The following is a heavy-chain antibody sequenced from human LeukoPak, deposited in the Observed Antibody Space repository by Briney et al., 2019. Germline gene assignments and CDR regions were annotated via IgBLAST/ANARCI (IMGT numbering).Heavy chain of an antibody. J-gene: IGHJ6*03. CDR2: IYPGDSDT. CDR1: GYSFTSYW. V-gene: IGHV5-51*01. Sequence: GESLKISCKGSGYSFTSYWIGWVRQMPGKGLEWMGIIYPGDSDTRYSPSFQGQVTISADKSISTAYLQWSSLKASDTAMYYCARLENTAMVTYYYYYMDVWGKGTTVAVSS. D-gene: IGHD5-18*01. CDR3: ARLENTAMVTYYYYYMDV.